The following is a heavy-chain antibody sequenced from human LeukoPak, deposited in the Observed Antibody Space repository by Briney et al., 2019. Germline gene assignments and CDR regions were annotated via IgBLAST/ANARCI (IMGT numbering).Heavy chain of an antibody. Sequence: GGSLRLSCAASGFTFSGFGMHWFRQPPGKGLDWVAVISYDGDYKYYVDSVKGRFTISRDNAKNSLYLQMNSLRAEDTAVYYCARGPTISTPENGMDVWGQGTTVTVSS. J-gene: IGHJ6*02. V-gene: IGHV3-30*03. CDR1: GFTFSGFG. CDR3: ARGPTISTPENGMDV. CDR2: ISYDGDYK. D-gene: IGHD3-9*01.